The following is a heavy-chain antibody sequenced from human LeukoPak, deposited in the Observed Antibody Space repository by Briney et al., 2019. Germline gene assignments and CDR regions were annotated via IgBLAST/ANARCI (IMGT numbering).Heavy chain of an antibody. CDR3: ARGLYQPVATSQAGYFDY. CDR2: INHSGST. J-gene: IGHJ4*02. V-gene: IGHV4-34*01. CDR1: GGSFSGYY. D-gene: IGHD2-2*01. Sequence: SETLSLTCAVYGGSFSGYYWSWIRQPPGKGLEWIGEINHSGSTNYNPSLKSRVTISVDTSKNQFSLKLSSVTAADTAVYYCARGLYQPVATSQAGYFDYWGQGTLVTVSS.